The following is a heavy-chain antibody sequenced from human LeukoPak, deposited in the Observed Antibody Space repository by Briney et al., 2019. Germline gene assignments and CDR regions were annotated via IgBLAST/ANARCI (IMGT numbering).Heavy chain of an antibody. J-gene: IGHJ4*02. V-gene: IGHV1-46*01. CDR3: ARDHYHKIRSVMVTAPDY. CDR1: GYIFTSYY. Sequence: ASVKVSCKASGYIFTSYYMHWVRQAPGEGLEWMGIINPTGGSTSYAQKFQGRVTMTRDTSTSTVYMELSSLRSEDTAVYYCARDHYHKIRSVMVTAPDYWGQGTLVIVSS. CDR2: INPTGGST. D-gene: IGHD2-21*02.